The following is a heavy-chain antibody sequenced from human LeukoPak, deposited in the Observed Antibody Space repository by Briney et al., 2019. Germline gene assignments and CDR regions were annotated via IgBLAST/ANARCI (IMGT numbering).Heavy chain of an antibody. D-gene: IGHD6-19*01. CDR1: GYSFNRYG. CDR2: ISAYNGNT. CDR3: AILAVLSLTTDY. Sequence: ASVKVSCKASGYSFNRYGVSWVRQAPGQGLEWMGWISAYNGNTNYARKLQGRVTMTTDTSTSTAYMELRSLRSDDTAVYYCAILAVLSLTTDYWGQGTLVTVSS. J-gene: IGHJ4*02. V-gene: IGHV1-18*01.